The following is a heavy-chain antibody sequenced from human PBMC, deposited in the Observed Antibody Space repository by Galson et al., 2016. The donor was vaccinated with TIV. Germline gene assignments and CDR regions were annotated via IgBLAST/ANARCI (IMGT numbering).Heavy chain of an antibody. CDR3: ARVVVPASIESYYYYMDV. J-gene: IGHJ6*03. D-gene: IGHD2-2*01. CDR2: IRHSGST. V-gene: IGHV4-31*03. CDR1: GDSISSADSY. Sequence: LSLTCTVSGDSISSADSYWSWIRQHPVKGLEGIGYIRHSGSTYYNTSLKSRATISVDTSKQFFSLKLTSVTAADTAVYYCARVVVPASIESYYYYMDVWGKGTTVTVSS.